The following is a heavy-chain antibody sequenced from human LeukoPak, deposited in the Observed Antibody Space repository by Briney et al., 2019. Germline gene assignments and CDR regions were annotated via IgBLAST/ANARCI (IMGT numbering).Heavy chain of an antibody. D-gene: IGHD3-22*01. J-gene: IGHJ3*02. CDR2: INPSGGST. V-gene: IGHV1-46*01. CDR3: ARGAPYYYDSSGTDAFDI. Sequence: ASVKVSCKASGDTFTSYYMHWVRQAPGQGLEWMGIINPSGGSTSYAQKFQGRVTMTRDMSTSTVYMELSSLRSEDTAVYYCARGAPYYYDSSGTDAFDIWGQGTMVTVSS. CDR1: GDTFTSYY.